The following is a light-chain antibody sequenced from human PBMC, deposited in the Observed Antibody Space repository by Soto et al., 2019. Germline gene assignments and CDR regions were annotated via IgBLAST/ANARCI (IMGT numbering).Light chain of an antibody. CDR2: DAS. CDR3: QQRSNWPPYT. CDR1: QSVSSY. Sequence: EIVLTQSPATLSLSPGERATLSCRASQSVSSYLACYQQKPGQAPRLLLYDASNRATGIPARFSGSGSGTDFTLTISSLEHEDFAVYYCQQRSNWPPYTFGQGTKLEIK. V-gene: IGKV3-11*01. J-gene: IGKJ2*01.